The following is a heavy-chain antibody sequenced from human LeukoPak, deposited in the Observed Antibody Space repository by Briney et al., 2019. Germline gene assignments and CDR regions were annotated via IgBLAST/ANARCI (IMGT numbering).Heavy chain of an antibody. D-gene: IGHD2-21*01. Sequence: GASVKVSCKASGYIFINYTIHWVRQAPGQRPEWMGWINAGTGNTKYSQNFQGRVTITRDTSASTAYMELSSLRFEDTALFYCARENYPSIDSAFDIWGQGTMVTVSS. CDR3: ARENYPSIDSAFDI. V-gene: IGHV1-3*01. J-gene: IGHJ3*02. CDR1: GYIFINYT. CDR2: INAGTGNT.